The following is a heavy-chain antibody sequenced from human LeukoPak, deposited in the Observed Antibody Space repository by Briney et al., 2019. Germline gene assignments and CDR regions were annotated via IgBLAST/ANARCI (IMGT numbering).Heavy chain of an antibody. J-gene: IGHJ4*02. CDR1: GYSFSSYW. D-gene: IGHD6-13*01. CDR3: ARLSSSIAAAPDY. V-gene: IGHV5-51*01. Sequence: GESLKISCKGSGYSFSSYWIGWVRQVPGKGLEWMGIIYPGDSDTRYSPSFQGQVTISADKSISTAYLQWSSLKASDTAMYYCARLSSSIAAAPDYWGQGTLVTVSS. CDR2: IYPGDSDT.